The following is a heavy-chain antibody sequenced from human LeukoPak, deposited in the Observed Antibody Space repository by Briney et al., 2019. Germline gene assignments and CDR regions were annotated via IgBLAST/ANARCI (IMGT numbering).Heavy chain of an antibody. CDR3: ARCRGDDGYPAEVWGGGNWFDP. Sequence: ASVKVSCKASGYTFTSYGISWVRQAPGQGLEWMGWISAYNGNTNYAQKFQGRVTMTTVTSTSTAYMELRSLRSDDTAVYYCARCRGDDGYPAEVWGGGNWFDPWGQGTLVTVSS. CDR2: ISAYNGNT. J-gene: IGHJ5*02. V-gene: IGHV1-18*01. D-gene: IGHD5-24*01. CDR1: GYTFTSYG.